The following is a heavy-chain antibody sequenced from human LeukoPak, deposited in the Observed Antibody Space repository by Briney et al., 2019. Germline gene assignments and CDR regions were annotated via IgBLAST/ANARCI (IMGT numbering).Heavy chain of an antibody. CDR1: RFTFSSYA. CDR2: ISGSGGST. J-gene: IGHJ4*02. D-gene: IGHD5-18*01. V-gene: IGHV3-23*01. Sequence: GGSLRLSCAASRFTFSSYAMSWVRQAPGKGREWVSAISGSGGSTYYADSVKGRFTISRDNSKNTLYLQMNSLRAEDTAVYYCAKARYTPETDAENDYWGQGTLVTVSS. CDR3: AKARYTPETDAENDY.